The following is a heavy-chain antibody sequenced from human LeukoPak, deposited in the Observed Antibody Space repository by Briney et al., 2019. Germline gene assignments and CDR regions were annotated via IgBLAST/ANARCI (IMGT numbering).Heavy chain of an antibody. V-gene: IGHV4-39*01. CDR1: GGSISRSSYH. CDR3: ARLGGVYGGYYFDY. Sequence: SETLSLTCTVSGGSISRSSYHWGWIRQPPGKGLEWIGSISYSGSTYYNLSLKSRVTISVDTSKNQFSLKLNSLTAADTAVYFCARLGGVYGGYYFDYWGQGTLVTVSS. CDR2: ISYSGST. D-gene: IGHD2-8*02. J-gene: IGHJ4*02.